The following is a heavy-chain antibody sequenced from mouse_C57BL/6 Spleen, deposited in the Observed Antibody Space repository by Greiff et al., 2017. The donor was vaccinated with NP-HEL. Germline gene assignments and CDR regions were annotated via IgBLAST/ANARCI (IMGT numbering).Heavy chain of an antibody. D-gene: IGHD2-1*01. V-gene: IGHV3-1*01. CDR1: GYSITSGYD. J-gene: IGHJ1*03. CDR3: ARIIYYGNYLGYFDV. Sequence: EVKLQESGPGMVKPSQSLSLTCTVTGYSITSGYDWHWIRHFPGNKLEWMGYISYGGSTNYNPSLKSRISITHDTSKNHFFLKLNSVTTEDTATYYCARIIYYGNYLGYFDVWGTGTTVTVSS. CDR2: ISYGGST.